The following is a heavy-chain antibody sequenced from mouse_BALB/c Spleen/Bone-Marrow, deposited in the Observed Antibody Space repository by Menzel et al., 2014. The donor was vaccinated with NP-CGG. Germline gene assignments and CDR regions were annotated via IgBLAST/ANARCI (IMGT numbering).Heavy chain of an antibody. CDR3: TRETTAVADFDY. CDR1: GYSITSGYG. D-gene: IGHD1-1*01. J-gene: IGHJ2*01. CDR2: IHYRGST. V-gene: IGHV3-1*02. Sequence: EVKLVESGPDLVKPSQSLSLTCTVTGYSITSGYGWHWIRQFPGNKLEWMGYIHYRGSTNYNPSLKSRISLTRDTSKNQFSLQLNSVTTEDTATYYCTRETTAVADFDYWGQGATLTVTS.